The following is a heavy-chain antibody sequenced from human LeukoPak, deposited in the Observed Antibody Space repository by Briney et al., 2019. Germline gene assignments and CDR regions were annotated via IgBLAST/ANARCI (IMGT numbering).Heavy chain of an antibody. Sequence: GGSLRLSCAASGFTFSSYAMGAVRQAPRKGLEWGSAVSVGGGGTYYADSVKGRFTIYRDNSKNTLYLQMNSLRDEDTAVYYCARDRPGYSGYEGNFNWGQGTLVTFSS. CDR2: VSVGGGGT. J-gene: IGHJ4*02. CDR3: ARDRPGYSGYEGNFN. D-gene: IGHD5-12*01. V-gene: IGHV3-23*01. CDR1: GFTFSSYA.